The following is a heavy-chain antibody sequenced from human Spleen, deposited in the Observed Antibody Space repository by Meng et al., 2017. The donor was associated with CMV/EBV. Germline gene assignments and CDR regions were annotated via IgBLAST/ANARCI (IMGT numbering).Heavy chain of an antibody. CDR3: ARDLGCSDSGCYPRGWFDP. Sequence: SETLSLTCAVSGGSFSDYYWSWIRQPPGKGLEWIGEVNYSGNTNYIPSLESRVSILADTSKNQFSLKLSSVTAADTAVYYCARDLGCSDSGCYPRGWFDPWGQGTLVTVSS. J-gene: IGHJ5*02. V-gene: IGHV4-34*01. CDR2: VNYSGNT. D-gene: IGHD2-2*01. CDR1: GGSFSDYY.